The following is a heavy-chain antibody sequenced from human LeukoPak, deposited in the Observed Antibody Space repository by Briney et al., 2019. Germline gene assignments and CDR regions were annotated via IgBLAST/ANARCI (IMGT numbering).Heavy chain of an antibody. V-gene: IGHV3-23*01. J-gene: IGHJ5*02. CDR3: AKGPLLLNWFDP. Sequence: PGGSLRLSCAASGFTFSTYAMSWVRQVPGKGLEWVSGTSGSGDSTYYADSVKGRFTISRDNSKNTLYLQMNSLRAEDTAVYYCAKGPLLLNWFDPWGQGTLVTVSS. D-gene: IGHD2-2*01. CDR2: TSGSGDST. CDR1: GFTFSTYA.